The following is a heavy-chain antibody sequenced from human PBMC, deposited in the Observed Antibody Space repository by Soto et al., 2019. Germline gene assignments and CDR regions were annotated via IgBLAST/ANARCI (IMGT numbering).Heavy chain of an antibody. J-gene: IGHJ6*02. CDR3: ARDLRYYYGSGSYYPGGGMDV. D-gene: IGHD3-10*01. CDR1: GFTFSSYS. V-gene: IGHV3-21*01. Sequence: EVQLVESGGGLVKPGGSLRLSCAASGFTFSSYSMNWVRQAPGKGLEWVSSISSSSSYIYYADSVKGRFTISRDNAKNSLYLQMNSLRAEDTAVYYCARDLRYYYGSGSYYPGGGMDVWGQGTTVTVSS. CDR2: ISSSSSYI.